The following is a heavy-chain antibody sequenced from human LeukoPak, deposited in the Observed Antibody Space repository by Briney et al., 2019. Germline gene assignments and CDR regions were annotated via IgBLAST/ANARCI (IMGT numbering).Heavy chain of an antibody. CDR2: ISYDGTNE. V-gene: IGHV3-30-3*01. CDR1: GFTISTFA. Sequence: SAGSLRLSCAASGFTISTFAMHWVRKAPGRGKERVAVISYDGTNEYDADSVKGRFTISRDNLKNTVHLQMNMLRAEDTAVYYCARDRGRSSGPSDYWGQGTLVTVSS. D-gene: IGHD6-19*01. J-gene: IGHJ4*02. CDR3: ARDRGRSSGPSDY.